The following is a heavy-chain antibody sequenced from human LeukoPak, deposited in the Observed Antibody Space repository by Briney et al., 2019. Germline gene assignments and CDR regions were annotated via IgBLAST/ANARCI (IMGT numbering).Heavy chain of an antibody. D-gene: IGHD5-12*01. CDR1: GYTLTELS. V-gene: IGHV1-24*01. Sequence: ASVKVSCKVSGYTLTELSMHWVRQAPGKGLEWMGGFDPEDGETMYAQKFQGRVTITRNTSISTAYMELSSLRSEDTAVYYCARGYSGYDGGYYFDYWGQGTLVTVSS. J-gene: IGHJ4*02. CDR2: FDPEDGET. CDR3: ARGYSGYDGGYYFDY.